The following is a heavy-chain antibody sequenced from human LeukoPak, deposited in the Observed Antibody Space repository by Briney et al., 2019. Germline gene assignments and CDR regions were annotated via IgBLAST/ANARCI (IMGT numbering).Heavy chain of an antibody. CDR1: GFTCRGYG. CDR2: IGYDGNNK. CDR3: AKDRGTWYYMDV. J-gene: IGHJ6*03. Sequence: GGSLGLXCAASGFTCRGYGMHWVRRAPGKGLDWVAFIGYDGNNKYYVDSVKGRFTISRDNSRSTLYLQMNSLRGEDTAVYYCAKDRGTWYYMDVWGKGTTVTVSS. V-gene: IGHV3-30*02. D-gene: IGHD3-10*01.